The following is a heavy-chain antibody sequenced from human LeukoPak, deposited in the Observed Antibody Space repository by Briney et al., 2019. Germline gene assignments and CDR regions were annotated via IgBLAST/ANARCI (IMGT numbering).Heavy chain of an antibody. V-gene: IGHV4-61*03. D-gene: IGHD6-19*01. CDR3: ARDRIAVAGTLGSYDAFDI. Sequence: SETLSLTCTVSGDSVSNGNYYWSWLRQPPGKALEWIGYIYYTGKTYYNPSLEGRVTILVDTSRNHFSVKLSSVTAADTAVYYCARDRIAVAGTLGSYDAFDIWGQGTMVTVSS. CDR1: GDSVSNGNYY. CDR2: IYYTGKT. J-gene: IGHJ3*02.